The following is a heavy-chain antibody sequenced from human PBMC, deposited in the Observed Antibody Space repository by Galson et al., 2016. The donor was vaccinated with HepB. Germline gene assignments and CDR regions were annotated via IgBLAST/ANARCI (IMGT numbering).Heavy chain of an antibody. CDR2: ISHAYDGSKK. Sequence: SLRLSCAASGFTFSNAWMSWVRQAPGKGLKWVAVISHAYDGSKKYYADSVKGRFTISRDNSKNTLYLQMNSLRGEDTAVYYCAKDLAEYDYWRVGMDVWGQGITVIVSS. CDR1: GFTFSNAW. CDR3: AKDLAEYDYWRVGMDV. D-gene: IGHD3-3*01. V-gene: IGHV3-30*18. J-gene: IGHJ6*02.